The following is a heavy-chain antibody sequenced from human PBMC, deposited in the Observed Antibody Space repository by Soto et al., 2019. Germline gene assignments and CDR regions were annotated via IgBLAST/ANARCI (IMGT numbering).Heavy chain of an antibody. CDR3: VRDGTKTLRDWFDP. V-gene: IGHV4-4*07. D-gene: IGHD1-1*01. CDR2: IYATGTT. CDR1: GASIGGFY. J-gene: IGHJ5*02. Sequence: LSLTCSVSGASIGGFYWSWIRKSAGKELEWIGRIYATGTTDYNPSLKSRVMMSVDTSKKQFSLKLRSVTAADTAVYYCVRDGTKTLRDWFDPWGQGISVIFSS.